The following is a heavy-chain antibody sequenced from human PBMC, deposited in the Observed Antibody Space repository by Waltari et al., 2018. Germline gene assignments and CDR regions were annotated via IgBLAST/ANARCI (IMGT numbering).Heavy chain of an antibody. CDR1: GFSLSTSGVG. Sequence: QITLKESGPTLVKPTQTLTLTCTFSGFSLSTSGVGVGWIRQPPGKALERLAPIYWNDDKRYSPSLKTRLTITKDTSKNQVVLTMTNMDPVDTATYSCAHRQAGIAAAGISSGWEGGPWPWWYWGQGTLVTVSS. V-gene: IGHV2-5*01. CDR3: AHRQAGIAAAGISSGWEGGPWPWWY. D-gene: IGHD6-13*01. J-gene: IGHJ4*02. CDR2: IYWNDDK.